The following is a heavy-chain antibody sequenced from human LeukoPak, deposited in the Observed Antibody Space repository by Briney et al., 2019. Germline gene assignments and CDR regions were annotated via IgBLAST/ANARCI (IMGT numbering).Heavy chain of an antibody. CDR3: ARLNRGTLYDY. J-gene: IGHJ4*02. CDR1: GGTFISYA. Sequence: ASVKVSCKAAGGTFISYAIIWVRQAPGQGLEWMGGIIPIFGTANYAQKFQGRVTITAVESMSTAYMELSSLRSEDTAVYYCARLNRGTLYDYWGQGTLVTVSS. CDR2: IIPIFGTA. V-gene: IGHV1-69*13. D-gene: IGHD7-27*01.